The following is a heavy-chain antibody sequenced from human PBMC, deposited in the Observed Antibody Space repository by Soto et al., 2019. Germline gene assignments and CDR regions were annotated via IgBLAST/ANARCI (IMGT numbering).Heavy chain of an antibody. Sequence: QVQLQESGPGLVKASVTLSLTCTVSGVSTSSSKWWSWVRQPPGKGMEWIGEVFHRGSTNCNPSLKRRVTMSVDKSKNQFSLRLSSVTAADTAIYYCATVDSATVNDVFDIWGQGTLVTVSS. D-gene: IGHD5-18*01. J-gene: IGHJ3*02. CDR3: ATVDSATVNDVFDI. CDR1: GVSTSSSKW. V-gene: IGHV4-4*02. CDR2: VFHRGST.